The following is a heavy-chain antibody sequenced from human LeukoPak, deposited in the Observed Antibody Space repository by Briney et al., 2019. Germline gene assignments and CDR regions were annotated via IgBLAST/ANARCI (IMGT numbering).Heavy chain of an antibody. J-gene: IGHJ4*02. D-gene: IGHD3-9*01. CDR3: ARGRRKILTQTIAFFDS. Sequence: PSETLSLTCAVYGGSFSGYYWSWIRQPPGKGLEWIGEINHSGSTNYNPSLKSRVTISVDTSKNQFSLNLSSVTAADTAVYYCARGRRKILTQTIAFFDSWGQGTLVTVSS. CDR2: INHSGST. CDR1: GGSFSGYY. V-gene: IGHV4-34*01.